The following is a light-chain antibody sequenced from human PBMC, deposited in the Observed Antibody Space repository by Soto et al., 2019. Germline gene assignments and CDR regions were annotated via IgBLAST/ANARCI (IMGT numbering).Light chain of an antibody. CDR1: QSVDTW. CDR3: QQYRNYSRT. V-gene: IGKV1-5*03. CDR2: RAS. J-gene: IGKJ1*01. Sequence: DIQLTQAPSTLSASVGDRVTITCRASQSVDTWLAWYQQKPGKAPNLLISRASTLNTGVPSRFSGSGSGTEFTLTINSLRPDDFATYYCQQYRNYSRTFGQGNKV.